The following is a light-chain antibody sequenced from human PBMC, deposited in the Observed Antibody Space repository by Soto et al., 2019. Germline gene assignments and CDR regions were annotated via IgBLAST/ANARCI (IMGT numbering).Light chain of an antibody. CDR2: DNK. CDR3: GALDSSLSVMI. Sequence: QAVVTQPPSASGTPGQRVTLSCSGSRSNVGVNYVSWFQQLPGSAPKLLIYDNKERPSGIPDRFSGSRSGTSATLGITWRQTGDEADYYCGALDSSLSVMIFGAGTKVTVL. V-gene: IGLV1-51*01. J-gene: IGLJ1*01. CDR1: RSNVGVNY.